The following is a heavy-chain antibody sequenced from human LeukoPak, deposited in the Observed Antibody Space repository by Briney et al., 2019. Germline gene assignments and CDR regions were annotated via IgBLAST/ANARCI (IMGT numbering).Heavy chain of an antibody. CDR2: IDYTGST. Sequence: SETLSLTCTVSGDSISSCYWSWIRQSPGKGLEWIGYIDYTGSTNYNPFLKSRVTISLDTPKNQFSLRLSSVTAADTAVYYCARSRRPPFFDYWGQGTLVTISS. CDR3: ARSRRPPFFDY. V-gene: IGHV4-59*01. J-gene: IGHJ4*02. CDR1: GDSISSCY.